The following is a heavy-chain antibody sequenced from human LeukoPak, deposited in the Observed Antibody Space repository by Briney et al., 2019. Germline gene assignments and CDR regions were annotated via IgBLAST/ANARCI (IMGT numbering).Heavy chain of an antibody. CDR3: ARYCTSTTCILRGFVY. J-gene: IGHJ4*02. CDR1: GYSFTSGHY. D-gene: IGHD2/OR15-2a*01. CDR2: IYHTGSA. Sequence: SETLSLTCSVSGYSFTSGHYWGWIRQPPGKGLEWIANIYHTGSAHYNPSLKSRVTISVDTSTNQFSLKLSSVTAADAAVYYCARYCTSTTCILRGFVYWGQGTLVTVSS. V-gene: IGHV4-38-2*01.